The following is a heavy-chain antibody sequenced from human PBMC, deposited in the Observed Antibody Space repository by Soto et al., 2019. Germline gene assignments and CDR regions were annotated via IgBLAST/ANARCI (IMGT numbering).Heavy chain of an antibody. Sequence: GGSPRLSCAASGFTFSSYAMHWVRQAPGKGLEWVAVISYDGSNKYYADSVKGRFTISRDNSKNTLYLQMNSLRAEDTAVYYCARAALRITIFGEHVDDAFDIWGQGTMVTVSS. D-gene: IGHD3-3*01. J-gene: IGHJ3*02. V-gene: IGHV3-30-3*01. CDR1: GFTFSSYA. CDR3: ARAALRITIFGEHVDDAFDI. CDR2: ISYDGSNK.